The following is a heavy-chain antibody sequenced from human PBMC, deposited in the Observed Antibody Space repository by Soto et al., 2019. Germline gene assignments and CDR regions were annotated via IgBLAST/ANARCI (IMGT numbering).Heavy chain of an antibody. V-gene: IGHV1-18*01. D-gene: IGHD3-3*01. J-gene: IGHJ1*01. Sequence: ASVKVSCKASGYTFTSYGISWVRQAPGQGLEWMGWISAYNGNTNYAQKLQGRVTMTTDTSTSTAYMELRSLRSDDTAVYYCAIDYDFCRRFLLAYWGQGTLVTVSS. CDR3: AIDYDFCRRFLLAY. CDR1: GYTFTSYG. CDR2: ISAYNGNT.